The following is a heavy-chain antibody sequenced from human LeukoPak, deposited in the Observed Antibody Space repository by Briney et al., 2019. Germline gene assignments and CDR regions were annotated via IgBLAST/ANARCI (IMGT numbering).Heavy chain of an antibody. V-gene: IGHV1-8*01. CDR1: GYTFTSYD. CDR2: MNPNSDNT. D-gene: IGHD2-2*01. Sequence: ASVKVSCKASGYTFTSYDINWVRQATGQGLEWMGWMNPNSDNTGYAQKFQGRVTMTRNTSISTAYMELSSLRSEDTAVYYCARGIECSSTSCSGFGYYYYMDVWGKGTTVTVSS. J-gene: IGHJ6*03. CDR3: ARGIECSSTSCSGFGYYYYMDV.